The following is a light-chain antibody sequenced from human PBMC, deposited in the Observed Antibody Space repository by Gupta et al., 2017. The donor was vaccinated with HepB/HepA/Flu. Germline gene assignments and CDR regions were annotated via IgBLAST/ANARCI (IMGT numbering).Light chain of an antibody. V-gene: IGLV2-23*01. J-gene: IGLJ3*02. CDR2: EGS. Sequence: QSALTQPASASASPGQSITISCTGTSRDVGSYNLVSWYQQHPGKAPRLMIDEGSKRPSGVSNRFSGSKSGNTASLTIAGLQAEDEADYYCCAYTGSSLFGGGTKLTVL. CDR1: SRDVGSYNL. CDR3: CAYTGSSL.